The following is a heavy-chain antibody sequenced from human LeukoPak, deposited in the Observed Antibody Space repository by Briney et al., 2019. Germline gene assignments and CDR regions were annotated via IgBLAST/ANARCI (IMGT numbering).Heavy chain of an antibody. Sequence: GGSLRLSCAASGFTFDDYTMPWVRQAPGKGLEWVSLISWDGGSTYYADSVKGRFTISRDNSKNSLYLQMNSLRTEDTALYYCAKSTQWLVLGYYFDYWGQGTLVTVSS. J-gene: IGHJ4*02. CDR2: ISWDGGST. V-gene: IGHV3-43*01. D-gene: IGHD6-19*01. CDR1: GFTFDDYT. CDR3: AKSTQWLVLGYYFDY.